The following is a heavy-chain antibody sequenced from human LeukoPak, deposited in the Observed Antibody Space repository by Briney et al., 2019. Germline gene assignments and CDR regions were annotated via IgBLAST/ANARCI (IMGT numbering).Heavy chain of an antibody. CDR2: ISSSSSYI. D-gene: IGHD3-22*01. CDR3: ARAFYYDSSGYSY. J-gene: IGHJ4*02. Sequence: PGRSLRLSCAASGFTFSSYSMNWVRQAPGKGLEWVSSISSSSSYIYYADSVKGRFTISRDNAKNSLYLQMNSLRAEDTAVYYCARAFYYDSSGYSYWSQGTLVTVSS. CDR1: GFTFSSYS. V-gene: IGHV3-21*01.